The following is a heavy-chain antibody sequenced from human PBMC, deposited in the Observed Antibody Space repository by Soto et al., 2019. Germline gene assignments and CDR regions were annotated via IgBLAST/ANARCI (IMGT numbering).Heavy chain of an antibody. CDR2: IKSKTDGGTT. V-gene: IGHV3-15*05. D-gene: IGHD3-10*01. Sequence: GGSLRLSCAASGFTFSNAWMSWVRQAPGKGLEWVGRIKSKTDGGTTDYAAPVEGRFTISRDDSENTLYLQMNSLKVEDTAVYFCSGSGADYWGQGTLVTVSS. CDR3: SGSGADY. J-gene: IGHJ4*02. CDR1: GFTFSNAW.